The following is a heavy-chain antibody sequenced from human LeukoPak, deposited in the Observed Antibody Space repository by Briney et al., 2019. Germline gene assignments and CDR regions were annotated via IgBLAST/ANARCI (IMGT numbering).Heavy chain of an antibody. CDR1: GGSISSYY. CDR3: ARELSNVWGGYRSRDAFDI. CDR2: IYTSGST. J-gene: IGHJ3*02. V-gene: IGHV4-4*07. Sequence: SETLSLTCTVSGGSISSYYWSWIRQPAGKGLEWIGRIYTSGSTNYNPSLKSRVTMSVDTSKNQFSLKLSSVTAADTAVYYCARELSNVWGGYRSRDAFDIWGQGTMVTVSS. D-gene: IGHD3-16*02.